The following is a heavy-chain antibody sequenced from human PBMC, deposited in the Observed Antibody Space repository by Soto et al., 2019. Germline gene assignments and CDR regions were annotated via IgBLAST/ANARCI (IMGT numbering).Heavy chain of an antibody. Sequence: GGSLRLSCAASGFTFSSYAMSWVRQAPGKGLEWVSAISGSGGSTYYADSVKGRFTISRDNSKNTLYLQMNSLRAEDTAVYYCAKDLLNLSSGTYPPNDDDYWGQGTLVTVSS. V-gene: IGHV3-23*01. CDR3: AKDLLNLSSGTYPPNDDDY. J-gene: IGHJ4*02. D-gene: IGHD1-1*01. CDR1: GFTFSSYA. CDR2: ISGSGGST.